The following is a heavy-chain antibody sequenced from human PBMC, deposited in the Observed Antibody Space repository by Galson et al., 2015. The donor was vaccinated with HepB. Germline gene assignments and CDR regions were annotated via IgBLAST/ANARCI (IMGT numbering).Heavy chain of an antibody. D-gene: IGHD5-12*01. CDR2: INAGNGNT. CDR3: ARVHGLYSGYDYRAYYFDY. V-gene: IGHV1-3*01. Sequence: SVKVSCKASGYTFTSYAVHWVRQAPGQRLEWMGWINAGNGNTKYSQKFQGRVTITRDTSASTAYMELSSLRSEDTAVYYCARVHGLYSGYDYRAYYFDYWGQGTLVTVSS. J-gene: IGHJ4*02. CDR1: GYTFTSYA.